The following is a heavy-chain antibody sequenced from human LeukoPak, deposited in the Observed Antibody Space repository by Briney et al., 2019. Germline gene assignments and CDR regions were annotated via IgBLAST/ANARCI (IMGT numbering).Heavy chain of an antibody. V-gene: IGHV1-3*01. CDR1: GYTFTSYA. Sequence: GASVKVSCKASGYTFTSYAMHWVRQAPGQRLEWMGWINAGNGNTKYSQKFQGRVTITRDTSASTAYMELSSLRSEDTAVYYCARAVAPLGPFDYWGQGTLVTVSS. CDR3: ARAVAPLGPFDY. J-gene: IGHJ4*02. D-gene: IGHD3-16*01. CDR2: INAGNGNT.